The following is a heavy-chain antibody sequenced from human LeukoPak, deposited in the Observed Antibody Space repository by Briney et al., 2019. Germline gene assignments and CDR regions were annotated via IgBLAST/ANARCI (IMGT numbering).Heavy chain of an antibody. CDR3: AKGPYYYDSSGYRN. Sequence: GGSLRLSCAASGFTFDDYAMHWVRQAPGKGLEWVSGISWNSGSIGYADSVKGRFTISRDNAKNSLYLQMNSLRAEDTALYYCAKGPYYYDSSGYRNWGQGTLVTVSS. CDR2: ISWNSGSI. J-gene: IGHJ4*02. V-gene: IGHV3-9*01. D-gene: IGHD3-22*01. CDR1: GFTFDDYA.